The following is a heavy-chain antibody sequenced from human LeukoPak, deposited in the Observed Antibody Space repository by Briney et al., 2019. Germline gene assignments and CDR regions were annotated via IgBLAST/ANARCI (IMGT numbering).Heavy chain of an antibody. CDR2: ISSSSSYI. J-gene: IGHJ5*02. Sequence: GGSLRLSCAASGFTFDDYAMHWVRQAPGKGLEWVSSISSSSSYIYYADSVKGRFTISRDNAKNSLYLQMNSLRAEDTAVYYCARGTTVAYNWFDPWGQGTLVTVSS. CDR3: ARGTTVAYNWFDP. V-gene: IGHV3-21*01. CDR1: GFTFDDYA. D-gene: IGHD4-23*01.